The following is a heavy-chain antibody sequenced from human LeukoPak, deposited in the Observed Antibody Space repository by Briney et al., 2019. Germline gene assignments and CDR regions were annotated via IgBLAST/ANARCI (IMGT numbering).Heavy chain of an antibody. V-gene: IGHV1-8*03. CDR3: ARAYTGHYIGGFDY. CDR1: GYTFTSYD. J-gene: IGHJ4*02. CDR2: TNPNSGNT. Sequence: ASVKVSCKASGYTFTSYDINWVRQATGQGLEWMGWTNPNSGNTGYAQKFQGRVTITRNTSISTAYMELSSLRSEDTAVYYCARAYTGHYIGGFDYWGQGTLVTVSS. D-gene: IGHD3-16*01.